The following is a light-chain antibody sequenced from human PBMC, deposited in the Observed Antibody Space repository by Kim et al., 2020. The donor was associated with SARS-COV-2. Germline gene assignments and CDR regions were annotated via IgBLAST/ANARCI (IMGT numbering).Light chain of an antibody. Sequence: AIRITQSPSSLSASTGDRVTITCRASQDISSYLAWYQQEPGKAPKLLIYAASTLQSGVPSRFSGSGSGTDFTLTISSLQSDDSATYYCQQYYTYPWTFGQGTKVDIK. CDR2: AAS. V-gene: IGKV1-8*01. CDR3: QQYYTYPWT. CDR1: QDISSY. J-gene: IGKJ1*01.